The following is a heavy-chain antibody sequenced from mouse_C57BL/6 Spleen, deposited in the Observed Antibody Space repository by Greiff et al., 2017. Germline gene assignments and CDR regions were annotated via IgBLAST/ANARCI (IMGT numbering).Heavy chain of an antibody. CDR1: GYTFTDYY. J-gene: IGHJ1*03. V-gene: IGHV1-76*01. CDR3: ARGIYDGLLRDWYFDV. Sequence: QVHVKQSGAELVRPGASVKLSCKASGYTFTDYYINWVKQRPGQGLEWIARIYPGSGNTYYNEKFKGKATLTAEKSSSTAYMQLSSLTSEDSAVYFCARGIYDGLLRDWYFDVWGTGTTVTVSS. CDR2: IYPGSGNT. D-gene: IGHD2-3*01.